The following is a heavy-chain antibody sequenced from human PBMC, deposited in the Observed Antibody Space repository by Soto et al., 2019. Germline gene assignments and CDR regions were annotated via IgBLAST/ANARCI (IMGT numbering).Heavy chain of an antibody. D-gene: IGHD2-15*01. J-gene: IGHJ4*02. V-gene: IGHV4-39*02. CDR1: GGSISSSSYY. CDR3: AREGGGYCSGGSCQVDC. CDR2: IYYRGNT. Sequence: SETLSLTCTVSGGSISSSSYYWGWIRQPPGKGLEWIGSIYYRGNTYYNPSLKSRVTISVDTSKNQFSLKLSSVTAADTVVYYCAREGGGYCSGGSCQVDCWGQGTLVTVSS.